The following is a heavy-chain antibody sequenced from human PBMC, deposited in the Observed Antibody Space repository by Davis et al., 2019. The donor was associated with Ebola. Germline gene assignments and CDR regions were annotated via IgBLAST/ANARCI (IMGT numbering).Heavy chain of an antibody. CDR2: IPYDGSNK. J-gene: IGHJ4*02. CDR1: GFTLSSYG. V-gene: IGHV3-30*02. D-gene: IGHD6-6*01. Sequence: GESLKISCEVSGFTLSSYGMYWVRQAPGKGLAWMAYIPYDGSNKFYADYVKGRFTISRDNSKNTLYLQMNGLRAEDTAVYYCARDLSIAARPAFDSWGQGTLVTVSS. CDR3: ARDLSIAARPAFDS.